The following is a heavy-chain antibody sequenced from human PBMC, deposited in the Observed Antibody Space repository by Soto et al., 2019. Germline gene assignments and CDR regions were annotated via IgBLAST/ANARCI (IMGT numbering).Heavy chain of an antibody. V-gene: IGHV4-34*01. D-gene: IGHD1-1*01. Sequence: SETLSLTCAVYGGSFSGYYWSWIRQPPGKGLEWIGEINHSGSTNYNPSLKSRVTISVDTSKNQFSLKLSSVTAADTAVYYCARDRNWIPFDYWGQGTLVTVSS. CDR1: GGSFSGYY. CDR3: ARDRNWIPFDY. J-gene: IGHJ4*02. CDR2: INHSGST.